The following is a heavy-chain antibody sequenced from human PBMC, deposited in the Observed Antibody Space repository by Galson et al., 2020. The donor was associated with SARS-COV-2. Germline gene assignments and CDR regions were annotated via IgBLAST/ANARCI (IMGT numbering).Heavy chain of an antibody. CDR1: GGSISSGGYY. D-gene: IGHD3-3*01. CDR2: IYYSGST. J-gene: IGHJ4*02. CDR3: ARASRTMFGVVKHVDY. V-gene: IGHV4-31*03. Sequence: ETSETLSLTCTVSGGSISSGGYYWSWIRQHPGKGLEWIGYIYYSGSTYYNPSLKSRVTISVDTSKNQFSLKLSSVTAADTAVYYCARASRTMFGVVKHVDYWGQGTLVTVSS.